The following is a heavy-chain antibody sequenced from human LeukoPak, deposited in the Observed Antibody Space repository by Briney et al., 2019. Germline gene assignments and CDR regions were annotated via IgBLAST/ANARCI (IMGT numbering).Heavy chain of an antibody. D-gene: IGHD5-18*01. CDR2: IHNGEST. J-gene: IGHJ4*02. V-gene: IGHV4-39*01. CDR3: ARQVTFGYAYAYYFDY. Sequence: PSETLSLTCTVSGGSISTSYYYWGWIRQPPGKGLEWIGNIHNGESTYYNPSLKSRVTISVDTSKNQFSLKLSSVTAADTAVYYCARQVTFGYAYAYYFDYWGQGSLVTVSS. CDR1: GGSISTSYYY.